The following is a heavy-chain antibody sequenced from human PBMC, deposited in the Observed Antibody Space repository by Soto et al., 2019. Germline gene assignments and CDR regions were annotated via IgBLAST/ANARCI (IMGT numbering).Heavy chain of an antibody. CDR3: ARGGPTSADYYYGMDV. CDR1: GYTFSNDG. D-gene: IGHD3-16*01. CDR2: ISAYNGNT. J-gene: IGHJ6*02. Sequence: QVQLVQSGAEVRRPGASVKVSCKASGYTFSNDGINWVRQAPGQGREWMGWISAYNGNTEYAQNFQGRVTMTTDKPTGTAYMELRSLRSDDTAVYSCARGGPTSADYYYGMDVWGLGTTVTVSS. V-gene: IGHV1-18*01.